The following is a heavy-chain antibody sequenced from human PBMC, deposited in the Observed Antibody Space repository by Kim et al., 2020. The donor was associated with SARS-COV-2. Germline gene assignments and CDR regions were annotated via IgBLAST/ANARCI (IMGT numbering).Heavy chain of an antibody. J-gene: IGHJ6*02. Sequence: GGSLRLSCAASGFTFSSYGMHWVRQAPGKGLEWVAVISYDGSNKYYADSVKGRFTISRDNSKNTLYLQMNSLRAEDTAVYYCAKELFMYSSSLIGYYYYGMDVWGQGTTVTVSS. D-gene: IGHD6-6*01. CDR1: GFTFSSYG. CDR2: ISYDGSNK. V-gene: IGHV3-30*18. CDR3: AKELFMYSSSLIGYYYYGMDV.